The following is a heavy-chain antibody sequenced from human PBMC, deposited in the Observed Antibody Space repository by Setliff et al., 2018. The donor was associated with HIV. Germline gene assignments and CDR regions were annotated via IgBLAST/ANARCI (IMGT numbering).Heavy chain of an antibody. CDR2: INPNNGAT. CDR1: GYTFTAYY. V-gene: IGHV1-2*06. D-gene: IGHD2-2*01. Sequence: ASVKVSCKASGYTFTAYYMHSVRQATGQGLEWMGRINPNNGATNLAQKCQGRVTLTRDTSVTTVYMELTSLRSDDTADYYCARKDGVGYCDSNSCYGIGPIDFWGQGSLVTVSS. CDR3: ARKDGVGYCDSNSCYGIGPIDF. J-gene: IGHJ4*02.